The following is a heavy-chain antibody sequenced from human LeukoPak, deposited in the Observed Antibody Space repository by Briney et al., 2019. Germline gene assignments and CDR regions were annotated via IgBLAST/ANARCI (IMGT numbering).Heavy chain of an antibody. J-gene: IGHJ4*02. CDR1: GFTFSSYA. Sequence: GGSLRLSCAASGFTFSSYAMHWVRQAPGKGLEWVAVTSHDETTKYYADSVKGRFTISRDNSKNTLYLQMNGLRAEDTAVYFCAREVARPNFFDYWGQGTLVTVSS. CDR3: AREVARPNFFDY. V-gene: IGHV3-30*04. D-gene: IGHD6-6*01. CDR2: TSHDETTK.